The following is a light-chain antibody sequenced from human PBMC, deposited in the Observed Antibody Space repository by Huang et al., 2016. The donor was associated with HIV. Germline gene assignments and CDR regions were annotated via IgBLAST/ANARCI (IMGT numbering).Light chain of an antibody. CDR3: LQDFNYPRT. CDR1: QAIRND. Sequence: AIQMTQSPSSLSASVGDRVTITCRASQAIRNDLGWYQHRPGKAPKLMIYAASELQSEVPLRFRGSGSGTDFTLTISSLQPEDVGTYYCLQDFNYPRTFGQGTTVKI. J-gene: IGKJ1*01. CDR2: AAS. V-gene: IGKV1-6*01.